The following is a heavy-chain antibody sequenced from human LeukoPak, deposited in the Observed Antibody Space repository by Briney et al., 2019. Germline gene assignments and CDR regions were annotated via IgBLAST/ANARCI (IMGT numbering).Heavy chain of an antibody. J-gene: IGHJ4*02. D-gene: IGHD4-17*01. CDR2: ISYDGSNE. Sequence: GGSLRLSCAASGFTFNTYGMHWVRQAPGKGLEWVAVISYDGSNEYYADSVKGRFTISRDNSKNTLYPQMDSLRVEDTAVYFCAKDMGDADYVVDYWGQGTLVTVSS. V-gene: IGHV3-30*18. CDR1: GFTFNTYG. CDR3: AKDMGDADYVVDY.